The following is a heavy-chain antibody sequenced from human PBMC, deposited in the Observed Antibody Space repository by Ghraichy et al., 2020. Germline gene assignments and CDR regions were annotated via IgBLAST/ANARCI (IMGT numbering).Heavy chain of an antibody. D-gene: IGHD3-3*01. V-gene: IGHV3-30*04. CDR3: ARDHPDITEGYYYGMDV. J-gene: IGHJ6*02. CDR2: ISYDGSNK. Sequence: GSLRLSCAASGFTFSSYAMHWVRQAPGKGLEWVAVISYDGSNKYYADSVKGRFTISRDNSKNTLYLQMNSLRAEDTAVYYCARDHPDITEGYYYGMDVWGQGTTVTVSS. CDR1: GFTFSSYA.